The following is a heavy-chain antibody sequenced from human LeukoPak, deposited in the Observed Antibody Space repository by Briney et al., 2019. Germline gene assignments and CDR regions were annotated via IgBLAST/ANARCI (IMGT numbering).Heavy chain of an antibody. CDR2: ISSSSSYI. CDR3: ARDPSLFYCSGGSCYNGWFDY. D-gene: IGHD2-15*01. Sequence: GGSLRLSCAASGFTFSSYSMNWVRQAPGKGLEWVSSISSSSSYIYYADSVKGRFTISRDNAKNSLYLQMNSLRAEDTAVYYCARDPSLFYCSGGSCYNGWFDYWGQGTLVTVSS. CDR1: GFTFSSYS. V-gene: IGHV3-21*01. J-gene: IGHJ4*02.